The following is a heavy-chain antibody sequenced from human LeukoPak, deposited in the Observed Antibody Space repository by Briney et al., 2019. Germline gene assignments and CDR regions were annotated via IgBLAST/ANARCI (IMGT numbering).Heavy chain of an antibody. CDR1: GFTFSNYA. V-gene: IGHV3-30*04. D-gene: IGHD3-10*01. CDR2: ISNDGSNK. CDR3: ARDRVLFRTMVREGGGFGP. J-gene: IGHJ5*02. Sequence: GGSLRLSCAGSGFTFSNYAMHWVRQAPGKGLEWVAVISNDGSNKYYADSVKGRFTISRDNSKNTLYLQMNSLRVEDTAVYYCARDRVLFRTMVREGGGFGPCGQGTLVTVSS.